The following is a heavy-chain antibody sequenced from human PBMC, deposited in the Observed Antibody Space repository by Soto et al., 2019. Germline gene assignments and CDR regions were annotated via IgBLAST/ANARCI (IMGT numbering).Heavy chain of an antibody. Sequence: GGSLRLSCAASGFTFSSYWMHWVRQAPGKWLVWVSRINSDGSSTSYADSVKGRFTISRDNAKNTLYLQMNSLRAEDTAVYYRAIAPYGALGDYYYGMDVWGQGTTVTVSS. V-gene: IGHV3-74*01. D-gene: IGHD4-17*01. CDR2: INSDGSST. CDR3: AIAPYGALGDYYYGMDV. J-gene: IGHJ6*02. CDR1: GFTFSSYW.